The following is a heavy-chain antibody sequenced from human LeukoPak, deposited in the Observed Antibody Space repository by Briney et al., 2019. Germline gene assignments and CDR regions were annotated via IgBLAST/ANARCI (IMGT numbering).Heavy chain of an antibody. CDR2: IYYSGST. D-gene: IGHD3-10*01. CDR3: ARRPPTRGVHWFDP. V-gene: IGHV4-59*01. CDR1: GGSISSYY. Sequence: SETLSLTCTVSGGSISSYYWSWIRQPPGKGLEWIGYIYYSGSTNYNPSLKSRVTISVDTSKSQFSLKLTSVTAADTAVYYCARRPPTRGVHWFDPWGQGTLVTVSS. J-gene: IGHJ5*02.